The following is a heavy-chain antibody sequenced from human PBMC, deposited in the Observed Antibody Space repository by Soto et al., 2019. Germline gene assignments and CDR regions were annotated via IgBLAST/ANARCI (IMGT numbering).Heavy chain of an antibody. V-gene: IGHV3-30*18. CDR2: ISYDGSNK. CDR3: ANYCGGDCYPQ. CDR1: GFTFSSYG. D-gene: IGHD2-21*01. J-gene: IGHJ4*02. Sequence: GGSLRLSCAASGFTFSSYGMHWVRQAPGKGLEWVAVISYDGSNKYYADSVKGRFTISRDNSKNTLYLQMNSLRAEDTAVYYCANYCGGDCYPQWGQGTLVTVSS.